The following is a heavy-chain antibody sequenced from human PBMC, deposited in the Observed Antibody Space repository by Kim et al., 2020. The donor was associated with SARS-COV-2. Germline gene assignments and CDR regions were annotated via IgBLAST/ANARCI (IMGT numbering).Heavy chain of an antibody. J-gene: IGHJ5*02. V-gene: IGHV3-23*01. Sequence: GGSLRLSCVGSGFTFSNFAMSWVRQAPRKGLEWVSSISGTGGFTYYADSVKGRFTISRDNSKNTLYLQMNSLTVEDTAVYYCAKARSATVTGWFDPWGQG. CDR1: GFTFSNFA. D-gene: IGHD4-17*01. CDR2: ISGTGGFT. CDR3: AKARSATVTGWFDP.